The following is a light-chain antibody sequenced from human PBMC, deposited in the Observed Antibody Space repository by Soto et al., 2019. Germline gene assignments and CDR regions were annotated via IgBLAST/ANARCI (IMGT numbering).Light chain of an antibody. J-gene: IGKJ1*01. CDR2: RAS. Sequence: DIVMTQSPDSLAVSLGERATINCKSSQSVLYSSNNKNYLAWYQQKAGQPPKLLIYRASTRESGVPDRFSGSGSGTDFTLTISSLQAEDVAVYYCQQYYSTPLTFGQGTKVEI. CDR3: QQYYSTPLT. V-gene: IGKV4-1*01. CDR1: QSVLYSSNNKNY.